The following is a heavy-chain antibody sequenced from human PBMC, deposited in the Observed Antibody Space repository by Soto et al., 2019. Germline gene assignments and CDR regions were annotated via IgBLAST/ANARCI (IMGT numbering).Heavy chain of an antibody. CDR1: GYTFTSYG. CDR3: ARDKGDGSGSYYGY. D-gene: IGHD3-10*01. CDR2: ISAYNGNT. J-gene: IGHJ4*02. V-gene: IGHV1-18*01. Sequence: QVQLVQSGAEVKKPGASVKVSCKASGYTFTSYGISWVRQAPGQGLEWMGWISAYNGNTNYAQKLQGRVTMTTDTXXSTAYRELRSVRSDDTAVYYCARDKGDGSGSYYGYWGQGTLVTVSS.